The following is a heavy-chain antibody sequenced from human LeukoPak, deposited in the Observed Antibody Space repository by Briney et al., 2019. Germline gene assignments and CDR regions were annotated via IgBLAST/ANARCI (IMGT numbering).Heavy chain of an antibody. Sequence: GGSLRLSCEASGFTFSSYTMNWVRQAPGKGLEWISYIMRTAADVTSYADSVEGRFTISRDDAKNSLYLQMNSLRDDDTAVYYCVRDWSYAFDLWGQGTMVTVSS. CDR1: GFTFSSYT. J-gene: IGHJ3*01. CDR2: IMRTAADVT. CDR3: VRDWSYAFDL. V-gene: IGHV3-48*02.